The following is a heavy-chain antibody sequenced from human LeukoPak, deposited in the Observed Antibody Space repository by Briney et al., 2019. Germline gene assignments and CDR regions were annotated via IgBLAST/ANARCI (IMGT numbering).Heavy chain of an antibody. CDR2: INHSGST. CDR3: ARAAGVSYGGITYFDY. D-gene: IGHD5-18*01. J-gene: IGHJ4*02. V-gene: IGHV4-34*01. Sequence: SETLSLTCAVYGGFFSGYYWSWIRQPPGKWLEWMGEINHSGSTNYNPSLKSRVTMSVDTSKNQCSLKLSSVTAADTAVYYCARAAGVSYGGITYFDYWGQGTLVTVSS. CDR1: GGFFSGYY.